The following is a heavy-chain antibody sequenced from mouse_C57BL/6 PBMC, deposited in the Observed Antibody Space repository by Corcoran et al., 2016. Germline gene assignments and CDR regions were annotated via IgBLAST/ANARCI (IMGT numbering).Heavy chain of an antibody. V-gene: IGHV1-80*01. Sequence: QVQLQQSGAELVKPGPSLMISCKASGYAFSSYWMNWVKQRPGKGLEWIGQIYPGDGDTNYNGKFKGKAKLTADKSSSTAYMQLSSLTSEDSAVYFCARGRNGYANAMHYWGQGTAVTVSS. D-gene: IGHD2-2*01. J-gene: IGHJ4*01. CDR1: GYAFSSYW. CDR2: IYPGDGDT. CDR3: ARGRNGYANAMHY.